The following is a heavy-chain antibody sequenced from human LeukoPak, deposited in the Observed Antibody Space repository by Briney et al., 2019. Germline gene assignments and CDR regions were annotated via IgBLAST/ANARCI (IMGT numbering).Heavy chain of an antibody. CDR2: FDPEDGET. CDR1: GYTLTELS. J-gene: IGHJ3*02. Sequence: ASVKVSCKVSGYTLTELSMHWVRQAPGKGLEWMGGFDPEDGETIYAQKFQGRVTMTEDTSTDTAYMELSSLRSEDTAVYYCATESSGSYYNGDAAFDIWGQGTMVTVSS. CDR3: ATESSGSYYNGDAAFDI. D-gene: IGHD3-10*01. V-gene: IGHV1-24*01.